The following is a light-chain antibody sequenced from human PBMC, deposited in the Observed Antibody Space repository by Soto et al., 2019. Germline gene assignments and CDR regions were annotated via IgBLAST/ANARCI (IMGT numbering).Light chain of an antibody. V-gene: IGLV2-14*01. CDR1: SSDVGGYNY. J-gene: IGLJ2*01. Sequence: QSALTQPASVSGSPGQSITISCTGTSSDVGGYNYVSWYQQYPGKAPKLMIYDVSNRPSGVSNRFSGSKSGNTASLTISGLQAGDEADYYCSSYTSTSPVVFGGGTKLTVL. CDR2: DVS. CDR3: SSYTSTSPVV.